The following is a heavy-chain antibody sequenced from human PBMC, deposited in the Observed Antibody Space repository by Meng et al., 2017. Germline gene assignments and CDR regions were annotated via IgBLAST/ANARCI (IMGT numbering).Heavy chain of an antibody. Sequence: GGSLRLSCAASGFTFSSYAMHWVRQAPGKGLEWVAVISYDGSNKYYADSVKGRFTISRDNSKNTLYLQMNSLRAEDTAVYYCAKRSITGTTPNYYYGMDVWGQGTTVTVSS. CDR1: GFTFSSYA. J-gene: IGHJ6*02. V-gene: IGHV3-30*04. CDR2: ISYDGSNK. D-gene: IGHD1-20*01. CDR3: AKRSITGTTPNYYYGMDV.